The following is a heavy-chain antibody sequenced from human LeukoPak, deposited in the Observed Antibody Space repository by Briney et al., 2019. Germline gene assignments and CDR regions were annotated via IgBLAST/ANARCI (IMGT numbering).Heavy chain of an antibody. Sequence: GGSLRLTCAASGFTFSSYKMNWVRQAPGKGLEWVSSISGSGGSTYYADSVKGRFTISRDNSKNTLYLQMNSLRAEDTAVYYCAKDASYSYGDPTYSDYWGQGTLVTVSS. CDR3: AKDASYSYGDPTYSDY. CDR1: GFTFSSYK. D-gene: IGHD4-17*01. V-gene: IGHV3-23*01. J-gene: IGHJ4*02. CDR2: ISGSGGST.